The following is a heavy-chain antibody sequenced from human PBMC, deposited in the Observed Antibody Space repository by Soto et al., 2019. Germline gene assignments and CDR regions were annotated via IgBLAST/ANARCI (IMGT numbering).Heavy chain of an antibody. CDR3: VRVVAIPGYPDN. D-gene: IGHD5-12*01. J-gene: IGHJ4*02. Sequence: QVQLVQSGAEVRQPASSVKVSCKTSGGTFSSYAISWVRQAPGQGLEWMGGIVPIVDTSTYAQKFQGRVTITEDESKSTVYMELSSLRSDDTAVYYCVRVVAIPGYPDNWGQGTLVTVSS. CDR2: IVPIVDTS. CDR1: GGTFSSYA. V-gene: IGHV1-69*12.